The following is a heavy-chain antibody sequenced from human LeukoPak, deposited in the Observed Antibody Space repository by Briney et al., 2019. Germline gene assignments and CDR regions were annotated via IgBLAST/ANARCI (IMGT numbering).Heavy chain of an antibody. D-gene: IGHD5-12*01. CDR1: GFCFSTFY. Sequence: GGSLRLSCAVSGFCFSTFYMSWVRQAPGSGMEWVSSMSSRSTNLDYADTLKGRFTISRDNATNSLYLQMNSLRAEDTGVYYCARNLSAVHIVATVLDSGGEATLVTVSS. J-gene: IGHJ5*01. CDR2: MSSRSTNL. CDR3: ARNLSAVHIVATVLDS. V-gene: IGHV3-21*01.